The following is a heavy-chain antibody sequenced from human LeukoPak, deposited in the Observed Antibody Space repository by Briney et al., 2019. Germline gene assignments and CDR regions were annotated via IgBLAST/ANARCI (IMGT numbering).Heavy chain of an antibody. CDR1: GGSISSSSYY. V-gene: IGHV4-39*07. J-gene: IGHJ4*02. CDR3: ARVGPSLSSGRRGRFDY. CDR2: IYYSGST. D-gene: IGHD6-19*01. Sequence: SETLSLTCTVSGGSISSSSYYWGWIRQPPGKGLEWIGSIYYSGSTYYNPSLKSRVTISVDTSKNQFSLKLSSVTAADTAVYYCARVGPSLSSGRRGRFDYWGQGTLVTVSS.